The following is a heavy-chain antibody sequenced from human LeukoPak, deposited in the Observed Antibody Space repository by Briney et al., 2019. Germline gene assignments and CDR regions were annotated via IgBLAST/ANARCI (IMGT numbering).Heavy chain of an antibody. CDR2: ISGSGDST. D-gene: IGHD2-15*01. CDR3: ARSIVVVAASDY. Sequence: GGSLRLSCAASGFTFSTYAVNWVRQAPGKGLEWVSTISGSGDSTYYADSVKGRFTISRDNSKNTLYLQMNSLRAEDTAVYYCARSIVVVAASDYWGQGTLVTVSS. V-gene: IGHV3-23*01. J-gene: IGHJ4*02. CDR1: GFTFSTYA.